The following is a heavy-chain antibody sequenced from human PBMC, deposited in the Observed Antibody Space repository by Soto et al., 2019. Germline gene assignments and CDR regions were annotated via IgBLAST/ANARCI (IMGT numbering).Heavy chain of an antibody. CDR3: ARVFSSGSGWMYYFDF. V-gene: IGHV4-4*02. CDR1: SGSISSGNW. D-gene: IGHD6-25*01. CDR2: IYYTGAT. J-gene: IGHJ4*02. Sequence: QVQLQESGPGLVESSGTLSLTCEVSSGSISSGNWWSWVRQPPGKGLEWIGEIYYTGATNYNPSLKSRVTMTIYKSKDQFSLNLRSATAADTAVYYCARVFSSGSGWMYYFDFWGQGILVSVSS.